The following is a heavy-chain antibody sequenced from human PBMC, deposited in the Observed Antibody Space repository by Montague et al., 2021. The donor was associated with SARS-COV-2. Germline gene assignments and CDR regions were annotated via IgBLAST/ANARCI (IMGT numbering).Heavy chain of an antibody. Sequence: SETLSLTCGVSGGSINSYYWSWIRQPAGKGLEWIGRIYTSGRTNHSPSLKSRVTTSVDTTRNHLSLTLTSVTAADTAVYYCARDIRTGGWGYWYHGLDVWGQGTTVTVSS. CDR1: GGSINSYY. D-gene: IGHD6-19*01. CDR3: ARDIRTGGWGYWYHGLDV. CDR2: IYTSGRT. V-gene: IGHV4-4*07. J-gene: IGHJ6*02.